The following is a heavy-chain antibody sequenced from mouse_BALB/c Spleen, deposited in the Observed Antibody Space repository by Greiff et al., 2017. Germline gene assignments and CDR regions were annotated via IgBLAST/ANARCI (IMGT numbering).Heavy chain of an antibody. J-gene: IGHJ4*01. Sequence: QVQLQQSGAELVRPGTSVKVSCKASGYAFTNYLIEWVKQRPGQGLEWIGVINPGSGGTNYNEKFKGKATLTADKSSSTAYMQLSSLTSDDSAVYFCARHYYGSSCGHYYAMDYWGQGTSVTVSS. CDR3: ARHYYGSSCGHYYAMDY. CDR1: GYAFTNYL. V-gene: IGHV1-54*01. D-gene: IGHD1-1*01. CDR2: INPGSGGT.